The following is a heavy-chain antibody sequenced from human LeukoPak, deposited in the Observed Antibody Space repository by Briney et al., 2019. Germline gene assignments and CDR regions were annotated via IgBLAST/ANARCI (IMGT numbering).Heavy chain of an antibody. V-gene: IGHV3-48*03. CDR3: ARDGGGFDY. CDR2: ISSSGSTI. CDR1: GFTFSSYE. D-gene: IGHD3-16*01. Sequence: PGGSLRLSCAASGFTFSSYEMNWVRQAPGKGLEWVSYISSSGSTIYNADSVKGRFTISRDNAKNSLYLQMSSLRVEDTAVYYCARDGGGFDYWGQGTLVTVSS. J-gene: IGHJ4*02.